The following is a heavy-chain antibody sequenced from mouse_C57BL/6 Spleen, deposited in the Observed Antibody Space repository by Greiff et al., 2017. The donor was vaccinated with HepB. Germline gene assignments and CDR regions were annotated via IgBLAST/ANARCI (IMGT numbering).Heavy chain of an antibody. CDR1: GFTFSSYA. Sequence: EVKLVESGGGLVKPGGSLKLSCAASGFTFSSYAMSWVRQTPEKRLEWVATISDGGSYTYYPDNVKGRFTISRDNAKNNLYRQMSHLKSEDTAMYYCARDTAVVPLDYWGQGTTLTVSS. V-gene: IGHV5-4*01. CDR2: ISDGGSYT. D-gene: IGHD1-1*01. CDR3: ARDTAVVPLDY. J-gene: IGHJ2*01.